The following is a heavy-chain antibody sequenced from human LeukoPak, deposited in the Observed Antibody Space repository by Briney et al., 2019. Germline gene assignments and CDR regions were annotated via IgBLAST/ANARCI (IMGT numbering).Heavy chain of an antibody. J-gene: IGHJ3*02. Sequence: PGGSLRLSCAASGFTFSSYSMNWVRQAPGKGLEWVSSISSSGSYIYYADSVKGRLTISRDNAKNSLYLQMNSLRAEDTAVYYCARSSLTAAAEHAFDIWGQGTMVTVSS. CDR2: ISSSGSYI. CDR3: ARSSLTAAAEHAFDI. V-gene: IGHV3-21*01. D-gene: IGHD6-13*01. CDR1: GFTFSSYS.